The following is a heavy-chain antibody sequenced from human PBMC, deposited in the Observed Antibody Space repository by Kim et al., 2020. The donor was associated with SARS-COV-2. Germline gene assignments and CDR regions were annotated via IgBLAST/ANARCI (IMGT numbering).Heavy chain of an antibody. CDR2: IYHSGGT. V-gene: IGHV4-4*02. CDR1: GGSISSSNC. Sequence: SETLSLTCAVSGGSISSSNCWSWVLHPPGKGLQWCGEIYHSGGTNYYPSPKSSVTILVEKTYNQFFPKLRSVTAAAAAVYYCARYLGRGWYYGVVVGG. D-gene: IGHD6-19*01. CDR3: ARYLGRGWYYGVVV. J-gene: IGHJ6*02.